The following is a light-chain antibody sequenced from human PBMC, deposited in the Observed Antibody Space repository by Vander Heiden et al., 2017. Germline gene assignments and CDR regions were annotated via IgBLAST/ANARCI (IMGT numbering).Light chain of an antibody. CDR2: GNS. J-gene: IGLJ3*02. CDR3: QEYDSSMSV. V-gene: IGLV1-40*01. Sequence: QSVLTQPPSVSGAPGQRVTISCTGSSSHIGAGYDLHWYQQLPGTAPKLFIDGNSKRTAGVPDRFSGYKSGTAASPAITGLQAEDEDDYYCQEYDSSMSVFGGGTKLTVL. CDR1: SSHIGAGYD.